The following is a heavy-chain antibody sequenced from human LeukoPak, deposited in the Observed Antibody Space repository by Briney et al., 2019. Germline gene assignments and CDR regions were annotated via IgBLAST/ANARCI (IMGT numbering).Heavy chain of an antibody. CDR3: VRDGGESPRWFDP. CDR2: INNDGSSI. J-gene: IGHJ5*02. CDR1: GFTFSSYW. Sequence: GGSLRLSCAASGFTFSSYWMHWVRQATGKGLVWVSRINNDGSSINYADSVKGRFTISRDNAKNTLYLQMNSLRVEDTAVYYCVRDGGESPRWFDPWGQGALVTVSS. D-gene: IGHD3-10*01. V-gene: IGHV3-74*01.